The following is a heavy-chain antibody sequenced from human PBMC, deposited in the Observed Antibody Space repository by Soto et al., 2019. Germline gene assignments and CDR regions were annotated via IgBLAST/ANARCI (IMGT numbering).Heavy chain of an antibody. J-gene: IGHJ4*02. CDR1: GFTFSSYA. CDR2: ISGSGGST. Sequence: EGQLWESGGGLVQPGGSLRLSCAASGFTFSSYAMSWVRQAPGKGLAWVSAISGSGGSTYYADSVKGRFTISCDNSKNTLYLQMNSLRAEDTAVYYCAKEGGYSSGWTYFDYWGQGTLVTLAS. D-gene: IGHD6-19*01. V-gene: IGHV3-23*01. CDR3: AKEGGYSSGWTYFDY.